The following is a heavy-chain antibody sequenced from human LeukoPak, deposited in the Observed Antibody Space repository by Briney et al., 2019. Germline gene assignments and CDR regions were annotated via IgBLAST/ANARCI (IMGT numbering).Heavy chain of an antibody. CDR3: ASLFYYAY. CDR2: IEHDGTNK. J-gene: IGHJ4*02. Sequence: GGSLRLSCEASGFTLSRHGMHWVRQAPGKGLEWVAFIEHDGTNKYYIDSVKGRFTISRDNAKNTLSLQMNSLRPADTAVYYCASLFYYAYWGQGTLVTVSS. D-gene: IGHD3-16*01. V-gene: IGHV3-30*02. CDR1: GFTLSRHG.